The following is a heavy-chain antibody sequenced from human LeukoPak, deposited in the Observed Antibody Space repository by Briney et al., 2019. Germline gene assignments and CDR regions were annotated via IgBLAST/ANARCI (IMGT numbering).Heavy chain of an antibody. CDR2: INPNSGGT. CDR3: ARDSGNRPFDY. V-gene: IGHV1-2*06. D-gene: IGHD3-10*01. J-gene: IGHJ4*02. Sequence: EASVKVSCKASGGTFSSYAISWVRQAPGQGLEWMGRINPNSGGTNYAQKFQGRVTMTRDTSISTAYMELSRLRSDDTTVYYCARDSGNRPFDYWGQGTLVTVSS. CDR1: GGTFSSYA.